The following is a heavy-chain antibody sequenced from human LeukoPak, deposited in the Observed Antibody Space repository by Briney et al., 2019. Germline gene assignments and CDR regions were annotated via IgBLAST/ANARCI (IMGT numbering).Heavy chain of an antibody. Sequence: SVKVSCKASGGTFSDYALNWVRQAPGQGLEWMGVFIPILGTANSTQKFQGRVTITADISTNTVYMELSSLRSEDTAMYFCAGIPVFGVVLHQEPVWGKGTTVTVSS. J-gene: IGHJ6*04. D-gene: IGHD3-3*01. CDR1: GGTFSDYA. CDR3: AGIPVFGVVLHQEPV. CDR2: FIPILGTA. V-gene: IGHV1-69*06.